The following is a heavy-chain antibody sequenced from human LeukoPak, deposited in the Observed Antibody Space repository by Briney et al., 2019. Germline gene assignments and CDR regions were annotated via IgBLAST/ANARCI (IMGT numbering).Heavy chain of an antibody. CDR1: GFTFSSYA. V-gene: IGHV3-23*01. CDR3: AKDRDYYGSGPDAFDI. D-gene: IGHD3-10*01. Sequence: GGSLRLSCAASGFTFSSYAMSWVRQAPGKGLEWVSAISGSGGSTYYADSVKGRFTISRDNSKNTLYLQMNSLRAEDTAVYYCAKDRDYYGSGPDAFDIWGQGTMVTVSS. CDR2: ISGSGGST. J-gene: IGHJ3*02.